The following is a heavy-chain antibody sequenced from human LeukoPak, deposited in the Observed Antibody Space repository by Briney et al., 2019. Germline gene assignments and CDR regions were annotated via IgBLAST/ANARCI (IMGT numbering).Heavy chain of an antibody. CDR3: ARHGGIAAAGGNYYYYYYMDV. Sequence: GESLKISCKGSGYSFTSYWIGWVRQMPGKGLEWMGIIYPGDSDTRYSPSFQGQVTISADKSISTAYLQWSSLKASDTAMYYCARHGGIAAAGGNYYYYYYMDVWGKGTTVTISS. CDR1: GYSFTSYW. CDR2: IYPGDSDT. V-gene: IGHV5-51*01. D-gene: IGHD6-13*01. J-gene: IGHJ6*03.